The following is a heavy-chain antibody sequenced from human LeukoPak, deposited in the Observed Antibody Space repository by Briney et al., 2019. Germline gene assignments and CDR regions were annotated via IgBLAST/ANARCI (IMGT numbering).Heavy chain of an antibody. J-gene: IGHJ5*02. CDR2: IDYSGST. Sequence: SETLSLTCTVSGGSISSYYWNWIRQPPGKGLEWIGYIDYSGSTNYNPSLKSRVTISLETSKNQFSLKLSSVTAADTAVYYCARLVHCSGGSCYSAGGRDWFDPWGQGTLVTVSS. D-gene: IGHD2-15*01. V-gene: IGHV4-59*08. CDR3: ARLVHCSGGSCYSAGGRDWFDP. CDR1: GGSISSYY.